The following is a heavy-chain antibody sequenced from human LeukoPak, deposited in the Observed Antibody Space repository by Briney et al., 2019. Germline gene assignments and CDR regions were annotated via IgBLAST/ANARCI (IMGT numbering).Heavy chain of an antibody. J-gene: IGHJ5*02. CDR2: IYYDGTT. CDR1: GDSITSGTSY. D-gene: IGHD2-15*01. Sequence: SETLSLTCTVSGDSITSGTSYWGCIRHHPRKGLEWMGYIYYDGTTSYNPSLNSRVTISMPTSNNQFSLKTISVSAAAAAVYYCAREYRGYCCGGSCYGWFHPWGQGTLVTVSS. V-gene: IGHV4-31*03. CDR3: AREYRGYCCGGSCYGWFHP.